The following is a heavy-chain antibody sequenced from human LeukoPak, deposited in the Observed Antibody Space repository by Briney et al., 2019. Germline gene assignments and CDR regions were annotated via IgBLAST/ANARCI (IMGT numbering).Heavy chain of an antibody. J-gene: IGHJ4*02. CDR2: INHSGST. V-gene: IGHV4-34*01. Sequence: SETLSLTCAVYGGSFSGYYWSWIRQPPGKGLEWIGEINHSGSTNYNPSLKSRVTISVDTSKNQFSLKLSSVTAADTAVYYCARGRGYCSSTSCPGGYWGQGTLVTVSS. CDR1: GGSFSGYY. D-gene: IGHD2-2*01. CDR3: ARGRGYCSSTSCPGGY.